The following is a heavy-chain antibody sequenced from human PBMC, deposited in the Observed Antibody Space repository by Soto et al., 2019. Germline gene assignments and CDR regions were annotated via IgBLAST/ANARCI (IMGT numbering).Heavy chain of an antibody. CDR2: IYTSGST. CDR1: GGSISSYY. J-gene: IGHJ6*02. V-gene: IGHV4-4*07. Sequence: QVQLQESGPGLVKPSETLSLTCTVSGGSISSYYWSWIRQPAGKGLEWIGRIYTSGSTNYNPSLKRRVTMSVDTSKNQFSLKLSSVTAADTAVYYCARDSNYNHYYYYYGMDVWGQGTTVTVSS. D-gene: IGHD4-4*01. CDR3: ARDSNYNHYYYYYGMDV.